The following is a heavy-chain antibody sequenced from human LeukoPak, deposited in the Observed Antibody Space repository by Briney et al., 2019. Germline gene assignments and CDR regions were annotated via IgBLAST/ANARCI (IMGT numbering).Heavy chain of an antibody. Sequence: ASVKVSCKASGYTFTGYYMHWVRQAPGQGLEWMGWINPNSGGTNYAQKFQGRVTMTRDTSISTAYMELSRLRSEDTAVYYCASPNCSGGSCRFGYWGQGTLVTVSS. CDR3: ASPNCSGGSCRFGY. J-gene: IGHJ4*02. V-gene: IGHV1-2*02. D-gene: IGHD2-15*01. CDR1: GYTFTGYY. CDR2: INPNSGGT.